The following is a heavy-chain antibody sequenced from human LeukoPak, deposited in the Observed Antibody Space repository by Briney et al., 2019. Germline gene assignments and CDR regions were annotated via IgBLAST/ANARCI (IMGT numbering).Heavy chain of an antibody. V-gene: IGHV3-33*06. CDR2: IWHDGSAE. Sequence: GGSLRLSCAASRFTFSSYGMYWVRQAPGKGLEWLTVIWHDGSAEFYADSVRGRFSISRDDSKNTVYLQMTSLRAEDTALYYCAKDSRGGWSGYFDLWGQGTLVTVSS. J-gene: IGHJ4*02. CDR3: AKDSRGGWSGYFDL. CDR1: RFTFSSYG. D-gene: IGHD6-19*01.